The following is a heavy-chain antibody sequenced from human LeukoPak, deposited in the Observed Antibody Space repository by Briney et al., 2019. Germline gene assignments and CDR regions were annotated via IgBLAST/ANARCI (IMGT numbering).Heavy chain of an antibody. D-gene: IGHD5/OR15-5a*01. J-gene: IGHJ4*02. V-gene: IGHV3-23*01. CDR3: AKGISVLRLALLIDY. CDR1: GFTFSSYA. CDR2: ISGSGGST. Sequence: PGGSLRLSCAASGFTFSSYAMSWVRQAPGKGLEWVSAISGSGGSTYYADSVKGRFTISRDNSKNTLYLQMNSLRAEDTAVYYCAKGISVLRLALLIDYWGQGTLVTVSS.